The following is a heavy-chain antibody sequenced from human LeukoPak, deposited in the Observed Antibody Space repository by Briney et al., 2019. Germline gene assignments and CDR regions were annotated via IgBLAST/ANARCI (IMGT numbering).Heavy chain of an antibody. V-gene: IGHV3-30-3*01. CDR3: ARDPSWDFWSGYYPNWFDP. Sequence: GGSLRLSCAASGFTFSSYAMHWVRQAPGKGLEWVAVISYDGSNKYYADSVKGRFTISRDNSKNTLYLQMNSLRAEDTAVCYCARDPSWDFWSGYYPNWFDPWGQGTLVTVSS. CDR2: ISYDGSNK. D-gene: IGHD3-3*01. J-gene: IGHJ5*02. CDR1: GFTFSSYA.